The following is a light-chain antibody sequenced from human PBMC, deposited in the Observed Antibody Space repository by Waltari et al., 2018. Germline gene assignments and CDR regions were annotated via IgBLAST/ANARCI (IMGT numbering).Light chain of an antibody. CDR1: QTVSTF. CDR2: EAS. V-gene: IGKV3-11*01. CDR3: QQRSSWPLT. J-gene: IGKJ4*01. Sequence: EIVLTQSQATLSLSPGERASLSCRASQTVSTFLAWFQQKPGQPPRLLIYEASYRASNTPARFSGSGSGTDFTLTISSLEPEDVAVYYCQQRSSWPLTFGGGTKVEI.